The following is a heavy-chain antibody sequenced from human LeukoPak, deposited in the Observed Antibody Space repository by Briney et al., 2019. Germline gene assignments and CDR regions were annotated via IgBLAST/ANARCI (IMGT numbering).Heavy chain of an antibody. D-gene: IGHD2-21*02. CDR3: ARADMTSNAFDI. Sequence: PGGSLRLSCAASGFTFSSYAMSWVRQAPGKGLEWVSAISGSGTNTYYADSVKGRFTISRDNAKNTLYLQMNSLRAEDTAVYYCARADMTSNAFDIWGQGTMVTVSS. CDR2: ISGSGTNT. J-gene: IGHJ3*02. CDR1: GFTFSSYA. V-gene: IGHV3-23*01.